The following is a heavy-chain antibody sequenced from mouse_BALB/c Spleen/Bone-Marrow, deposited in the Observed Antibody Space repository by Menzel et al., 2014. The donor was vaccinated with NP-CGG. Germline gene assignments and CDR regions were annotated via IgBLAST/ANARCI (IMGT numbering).Heavy chain of an antibody. CDR2: VDPYYGAT. D-gene: IGHD1-3*01. CDR3: ARSYNSFDF. V-gene: IGHV1-39*01. CDR1: GYSFTGYN. J-gene: IGHJ2*01. Sequence: LVESGPELEKPGASVKISCKASGYSFTGYNMNWVKQYNGQSLEWIGNVDPYYGATTYNQKFKGKATLTVDKSSSTAYMQLERLTSEDSAVYYCARSYNSFDFWGRGTTLTVSS.